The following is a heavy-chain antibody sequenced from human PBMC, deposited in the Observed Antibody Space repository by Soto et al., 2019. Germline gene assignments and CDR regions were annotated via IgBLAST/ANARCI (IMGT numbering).Heavy chain of an antibody. D-gene: IGHD1-26*01. CDR2: ITRDSNHK. J-gene: IGHJ4*02. Sequence: KTGGSLRLSCAASGFTFTAYTINWVRQAPGKGLEWVASITRDSNHKYFADSVKGRFTLSRDNAKNSVYLQMNSLRAEDTAIYFCARPFIVGSTTLGYWGQGTLVTVSS. V-gene: IGHV3-21*01. CDR3: ARPFIVGSTTLGY. CDR1: GFTFTAYT.